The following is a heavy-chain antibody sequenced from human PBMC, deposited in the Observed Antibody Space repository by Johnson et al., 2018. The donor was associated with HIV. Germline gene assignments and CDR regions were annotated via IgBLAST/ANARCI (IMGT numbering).Heavy chain of an antibody. CDR1: GFTVSSNY. D-gene: IGHD3-22*01. V-gene: IGHV3-66*01. J-gene: IGHJ3*02. Sequence: VQLVESGGGLVQPGGSLRLSCAASGFTVSSNYMSWVRQAPGKGLEWVSVIYSGGSTYYADSVKGRFTISRDNSKNTLYLQMSSLRAEDTAVYYCAKSQDRSAYDYDFDIWGQGTMVTASS. CDR3: AKSQDRSAYDYDFDI. CDR2: IYSGGST.